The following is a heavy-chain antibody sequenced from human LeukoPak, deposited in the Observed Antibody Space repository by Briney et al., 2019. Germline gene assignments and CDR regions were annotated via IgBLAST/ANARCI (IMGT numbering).Heavy chain of an antibody. CDR2: INHSGTT. D-gene: IGHD3-22*01. Sequence: SETLSLPCAVYGGPLKCFFWSWPRQPPGKGLEWIGEINHSGTTNYNPSLRSRVTISIGTSKNQFSLNLSSVTAADTVEYYCAEAGYYDSSGRHYFDYWGRGTLVPVSS. V-gene: IGHV4-34*01. CDR1: GGPLKCFF. CDR3: AEAGYYDSSGRHYFDY. J-gene: IGHJ4*02.